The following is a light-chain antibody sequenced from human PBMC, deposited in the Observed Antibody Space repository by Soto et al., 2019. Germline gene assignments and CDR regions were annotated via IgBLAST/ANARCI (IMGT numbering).Light chain of an antibody. CDR3: QQFNSYSTGA. CDR1: QSISSW. J-gene: IGKJ1*01. Sequence: DIPRTQSPSTLSASVGARVTITGRASQSISSWLAWYQQKPGKAPKLLIYDASSLESGVPSRFSGSGSGTEFTLTISSLQPDDFATYYCQQFNSYSTGAFGQGTKLDIK. V-gene: IGKV1-5*01. CDR2: DAS.